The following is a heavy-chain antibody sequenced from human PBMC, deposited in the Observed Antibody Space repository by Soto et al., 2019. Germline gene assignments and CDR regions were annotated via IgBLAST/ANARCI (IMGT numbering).Heavy chain of an antibody. CDR3: ARHPGYGIYYFDY. CDR1: GGSISSSSYY. V-gene: IGHV4-39*01. J-gene: IGHJ4*02. Sequence: QLQLQESGPGLGKPSETLSLTCTVSGGSISSSSYYWGWIRQPPGKGLEWIGSIYYSGSTYYNPSLKSRVTISVDTSKSQFSVKLSSVTAADTAVYYCARHPGYGIYYFDYWGQGNLVTVSS. D-gene: IGHD5-18*01. CDR2: IYYSGST.